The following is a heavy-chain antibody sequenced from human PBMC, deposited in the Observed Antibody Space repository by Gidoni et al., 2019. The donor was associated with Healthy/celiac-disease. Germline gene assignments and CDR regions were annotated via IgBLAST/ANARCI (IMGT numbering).Heavy chain of an antibody. D-gene: IGHD3-22*01. CDR2: ISGSGGST. Sequence: VQLLESGGGLVQPGGSLRLSCAASGFTFSSYAMSWVRQGPGKGLEWVSAISGSGGSTYYADSVKGRFTISRDNSKNTLYLQMNSLRAEDTAVYYCAKQTIYDSSGYYLLDYWGQGTLVTVSS. V-gene: IGHV3-23*01. CDR1: GFTFSSYA. J-gene: IGHJ4*02. CDR3: AKQTIYDSSGYYLLDY.